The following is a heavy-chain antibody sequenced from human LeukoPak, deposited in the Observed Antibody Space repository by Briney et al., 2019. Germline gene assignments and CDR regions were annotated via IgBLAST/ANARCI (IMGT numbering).Heavy chain of an antibody. J-gene: IGHJ4*02. CDR3: ARVLVNCSGGSCYSGGYFDY. V-gene: IGHV1-46*01. D-gene: IGHD2-15*01. CDR2: IKPSGGST. Sequence: ASVKVSGKASGYTFTSYYMHWVRQAPGQGLEWMGIIKPSGGSTSYAQKFQGRVTMTRDTSTSTVYMELSSLRSEDTAVYYCARVLVNCSGGSCYSGGYFDYWGQGTLVTVSS. CDR1: GYTFTSYY.